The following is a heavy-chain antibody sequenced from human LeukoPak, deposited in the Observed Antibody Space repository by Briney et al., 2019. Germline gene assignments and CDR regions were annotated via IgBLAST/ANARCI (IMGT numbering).Heavy chain of an antibody. V-gene: IGHV4-31*03. D-gene: IGHD5-24*01. J-gene: IGHJ4*02. Sequence: SETLSLTCTVSGGSISSGGYYWSWIRQHPGKGLEWIGYIYYSGSTYYNPSLKSRVTISVDTSKNQFSLKLSSVTAADTAVYYCARVSRGWLQYDYFDYWGQGTLVTVSS. CDR1: GGSISSGGYY. CDR3: ARVSRGWLQYDYFDY. CDR2: IYYSGST.